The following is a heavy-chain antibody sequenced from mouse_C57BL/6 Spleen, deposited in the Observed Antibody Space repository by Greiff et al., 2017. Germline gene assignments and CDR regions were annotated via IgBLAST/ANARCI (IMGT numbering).Heavy chain of an antibody. CDR1: GYTFTDYE. Sequence: QVQLKQSGAELVRPGASVTLSCKASGYTFTDYEMHWVKQTPVHGLEWIGAIDPETGGTAYNQKFKGKAILTADNSSSTAYMELRSLTSEDSAVYYCTRSYYGNYDFAYWGQGTLVTVSA. CDR3: TRSYYGNYDFAY. CDR2: IDPETGGT. V-gene: IGHV1-15*01. J-gene: IGHJ3*01. D-gene: IGHD2-10*01.